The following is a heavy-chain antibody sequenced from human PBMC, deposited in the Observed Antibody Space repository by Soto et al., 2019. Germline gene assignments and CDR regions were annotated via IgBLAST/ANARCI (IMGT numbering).Heavy chain of an antibody. CDR3: GAGGY. CDR2: IVVGSGNT. J-gene: IGHJ4*02. CDR1: GFTFTSSA. Sequence: QMQLVQSGPEVKKPGTSVKVSCKASGFTFTSSAVQWVRQARGQRLEWIGWIVVGSGNTNYAQKFQGRVTITRAISTSTAYMELSSRRSEDTAVYYGGAGGYWGQGTLVTVSS. V-gene: IGHV1-58*01.